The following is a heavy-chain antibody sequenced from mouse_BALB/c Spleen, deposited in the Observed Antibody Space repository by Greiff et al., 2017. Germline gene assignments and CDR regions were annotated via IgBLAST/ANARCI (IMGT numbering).Heavy chain of an antibody. J-gene: IGHJ4*01. CDR2: INPSNGRT. V-gene: IGHV1S81*02. D-gene: IGHD5-5*01. CDR1: GYTFTSYW. CDR3: ARGKLDYLSGDYAMDY. Sequence: QVQLQQPGAELVKPGASVKLSCKASGYTFTSYWMHWVKQRPGQGLEWIGEINPSNGRTNYNEKFKSKATLTVDKSSSTAYMQLSSLTSEDSAVYYCARGKLDYLSGDYAMDYWGQGTSVTVSS.